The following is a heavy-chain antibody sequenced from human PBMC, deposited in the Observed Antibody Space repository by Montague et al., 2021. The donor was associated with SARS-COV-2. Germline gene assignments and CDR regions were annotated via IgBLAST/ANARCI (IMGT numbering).Heavy chain of an antibody. CDR2: IYYSGST. D-gene: IGHD3-3*01. J-gene: IGHJ4*02. CDR3: ASQVPDFWSGIDY. CDR1: GGSISSYY. Sequence: SETLSLTCTVSGGSISSYYWSWIRQPPGTGLEWIGDIYYSGSTNYNPSLRSRVTISVDTSKNQFSLKLSSVTAADTAVYYCASQVPDFWSGIDYWGQGTLVTVSS. V-gene: IGHV4-59*01.